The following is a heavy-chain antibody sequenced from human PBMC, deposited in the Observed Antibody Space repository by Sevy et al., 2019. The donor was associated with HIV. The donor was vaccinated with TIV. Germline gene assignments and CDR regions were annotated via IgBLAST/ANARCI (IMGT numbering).Heavy chain of an antibody. CDR3: ATPRGTDWYEGAGGYFDL. Sequence: SETLSLTCAVYGGSFSGYYWSWIRQPPGKGLEWIGEINHSGSTNYNPSLKSRVTISVDTSKNNFSLRLTSVTAADTAVYYCATPRGTDWYEGAGGYFDLWGRGTLVTVSS. D-gene: IGHD6-19*01. V-gene: IGHV4-34*01. CDR1: GGSFSGYY. J-gene: IGHJ2*01. CDR2: INHSGST.